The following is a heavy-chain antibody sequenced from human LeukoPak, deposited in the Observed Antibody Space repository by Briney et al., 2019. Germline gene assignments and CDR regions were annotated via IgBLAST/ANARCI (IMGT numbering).Heavy chain of an antibody. CDR3: ASDPVTTWDNYFDY. J-gene: IGHJ4*02. CDR2: IIPIFGTA. Sequence: SVKVSCKASGGTFSSHAISWVRQAPGQGLEWMGGIIPIFGTANYAQKFQGRVTITADESTSTAYMELSSLRSEDTAVYYCASDPVTTWDNYFDYWGQGTLVTVSS. CDR1: GGTFSSHA. D-gene: IGHD4-17*01. V-gene: IGHV1-69*13.